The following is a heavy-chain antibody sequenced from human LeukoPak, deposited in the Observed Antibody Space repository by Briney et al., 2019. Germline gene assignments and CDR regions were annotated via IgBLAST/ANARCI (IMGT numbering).Heavy chain of an antibody. V-gene: IGHV3-9*01. CDR3: AKDMNSYGSGSSYNPWGPFDS. CDR1: GFTFDNYA. Sequence: GRSLRLSCAASGFTFDNYAMHWVRQAPGKDLEWVSGIAWNSDNTGFADSVKGRFTISRDNAENSLYLQMNSLTPEDTAFYFCAKDMNSYGSGSSYNPWGPFDSWGQGTLATVSS. CDR2: IAWNSDNT. D-gene: IGHD3-10*01. J-gene: IGHJ4*02.